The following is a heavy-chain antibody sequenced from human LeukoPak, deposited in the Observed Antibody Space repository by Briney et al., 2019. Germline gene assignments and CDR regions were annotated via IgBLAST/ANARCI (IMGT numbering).Heavy chain of an antibody. CDR3: ARGLGREQLVVLAYYFDY. D-gene: IGHD6-6*01. Sequence: SETLSLTCAVYGGSFSGYYWSWIRQPPGKGLEWIGEINHSGSTNYSPSLKSRVTISVDTSKNQFSLKLSSVTAADTAVYYCARGLGREQLVVLAYYFDYWGQGTLVTVSS. CDR1: GGSFSGYY. J-gene: IGHJ4*02. V-gene: IGHV4-34*01. CDR2: INHSGST.